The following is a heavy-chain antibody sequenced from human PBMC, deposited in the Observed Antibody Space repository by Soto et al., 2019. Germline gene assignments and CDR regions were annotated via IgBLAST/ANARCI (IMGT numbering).Heavy chain of an antibody. V-gene: IGHV1-18*01. CDR1: GYNFTSYG. J-gene: IGHJ4*02. D-gene: IGHD1-26*01. CDR2: ISAYNGNT. Sequence: QVQLVQSGAEVKKPGASVKGSCKASGYNFTSYGISWVRQAPGQGLEWMGWISAYNGNTNYAQKLQGRVTMTTDTSTSTAYMELRSLRSDDTAVYYCARDILEWELLLGFDYWGQGTLVTVSS. CDR3: ARDILEWELLLGFDY.